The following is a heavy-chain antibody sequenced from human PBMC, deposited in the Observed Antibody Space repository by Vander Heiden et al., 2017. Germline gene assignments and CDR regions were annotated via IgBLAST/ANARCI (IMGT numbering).Heavy chain of an antibody. Sequence: EVQLLESGGGLVQPGGSLRLSCAASGFTFSSYAMSWVRQAPGKGLEWVSAISGSGGSTYYADSVKGRFTISRDNSKNTLYLQMNSLRAEDTAVYYCAKDRANYGDYPDAFDIWGQGTMVTVSS. CDR3: AKDRANYGDYPDAFDI. V-gene: IGHV3-23*01. J-gene: IGHJ3*02. CDR2: ISGSGGST. CDR1: GFTFSSYA. D-gene: IGHD4-17*01.